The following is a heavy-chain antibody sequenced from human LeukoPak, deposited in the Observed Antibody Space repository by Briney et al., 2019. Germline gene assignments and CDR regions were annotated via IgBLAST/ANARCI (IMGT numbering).Heavy chain of an antibody. CDR3: ARGLAANDWFDP. Sequence: GGSLTLSCAASGFTFSDYYMNWIHQAPGKGLEWLSYISASSGARYYADSVKGRFTISRDNAKNSLYLQMNSLRAEDTAVYYCARGLAANDWFDPWGQGTLVTVSS. D-gene: IGHD2-15*01. J-gene: IGHJ5*02. CDR2: ISASSGAR. CDR1: GFTFSDYY. V-gene: IGHV3-11*01.